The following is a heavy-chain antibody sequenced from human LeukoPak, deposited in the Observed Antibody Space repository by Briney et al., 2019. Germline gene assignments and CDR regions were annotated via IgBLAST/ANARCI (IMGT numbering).Heavy chain of an antibody. Sequence: SETLSLTRSVSGGSITSSTYFWGWIRQPPGKGLEWNGSFYYTGDTYYGPSLKSRVTISVDSSKNHFSLNLTSLTAADTAVYYCARLLPYCSEGICYFWEYFDSWGQGTLVTVSS. CDR2: FYYTGDT. CDR3: ARLLPYCSEGICYFWEYFDS. J-gene: IGHJ4*02. CDR1: GGSITSSTYF. V-gene: IGHV4-39*02. D-gene: IGHD2-15*01.